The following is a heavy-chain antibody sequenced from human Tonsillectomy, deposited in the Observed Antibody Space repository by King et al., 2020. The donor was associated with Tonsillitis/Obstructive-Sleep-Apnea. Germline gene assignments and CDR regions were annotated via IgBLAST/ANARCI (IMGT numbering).Heavy chain of an antibody. V-gene: IGHV4-59*08. CDR2: IYYSGST. J-gene: IGHJ5*02. CDR1: GGSISSYY. D-gene: IGHD1-1*01. CDR3: ARHKYNFDP. Sequence: VQLQESGPGLVKPSETLSLTCTVSGGSISSYYWSWIRQPPGKGLEWIGYIYYSGSTNYNPSLKSRVTISVDTSKNQFSLKLSSVTAADTAVYYCARHKYNFDPWGQGTLVTVSS.